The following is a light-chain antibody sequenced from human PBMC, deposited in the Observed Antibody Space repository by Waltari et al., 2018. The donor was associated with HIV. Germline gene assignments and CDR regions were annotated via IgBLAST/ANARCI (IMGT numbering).Light chain of an antibody. Sequence: YELTQPPSVSVWPGQTARITCSGDALPTQYAFWYQHKRGQAPLVVIYKGTERNTGIPKRCAGCSSRTIVTVTISGVHEEDEADYNGQSADSSATYRVFGRGTKLTVL. V-gene: IGLV3-25*03. J-gene: IGLJ3*02. CDR3: QSADSSATYRV. CDR1: ALPTQY. CDR2: KGT.